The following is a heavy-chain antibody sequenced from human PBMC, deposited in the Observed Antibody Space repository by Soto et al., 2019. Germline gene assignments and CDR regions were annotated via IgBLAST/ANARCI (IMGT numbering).Heavy chain of an antibody. Sequence: GGSLRLSCAASGFTFSNAWMNWVRQAPGKGLEWVGRIKSKTDGGTTDYAAPVKGRFTISRDDSKNTLYLQMNSLKTEDTAVYYCTISYCSGGSCYSRDDAFDIWGQGTMVTVSS. CDR1: GFTFSNAW. V-gene: IGHV3-15*07. CDR2: IKSKTDGGTT. D-gene: IGHD2-15*01. J-gene: IGHJ3*02. CDR3: TISYCSGGSCYSRDDAFDI.